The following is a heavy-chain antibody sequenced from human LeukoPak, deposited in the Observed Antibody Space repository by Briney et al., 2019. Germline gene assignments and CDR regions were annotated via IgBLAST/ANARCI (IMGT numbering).Heavy chain of an antibody. V-gene: IGHV1-18*01. CDR3: ARDSEIVVVPAAPFAP. D-gene: IGHD2-2*01. CDR1: GYTFTSYG. CDR2: ISAYNGNT. Sequence: APVKASCKASGYTFTSYGISWVRQAPGEGLEWMGWISAYNGNTNYAQKLQGRVTMTTDTSTSTAYMELRSLRSDDTAVYYCARDSEIVVVPAAPFAPWGQGTLVTVSS. J-gene: IGHJ5*02.